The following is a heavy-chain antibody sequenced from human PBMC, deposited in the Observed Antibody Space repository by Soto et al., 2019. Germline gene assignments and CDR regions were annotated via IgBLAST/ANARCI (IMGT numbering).Heavy chain of an antibody. CDR1: GGFIGAYY. Sequence: PSETLSLTCTVSGGFIGAYYWSWIRQPPGKGLEWIGYASYGGNTNYNPSLRSRVTISIDASKNQFSLKLSSMTAADTAVYYCASRDWNDAFHIWGQGTMVTVSS. CDR3: ASRDWNDAFHI. J-gene: IGHJ3*02. CDR2: ASYGGNT. V-gene: IGHV4-59*01. D-gene: IGHD1-1*01.